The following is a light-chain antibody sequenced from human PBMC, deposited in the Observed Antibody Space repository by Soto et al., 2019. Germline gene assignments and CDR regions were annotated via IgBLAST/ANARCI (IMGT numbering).Light chain of an antibody. Sequence: EIVMTQSPATLSVSPGKGATLSCRASQSISGNYLAWYQQKPGQAPRLLIYGASNRATGIPERFSGSGSGTDFTLTISRLEPQDSAMYYCQQYVISVTFGQGTRLEI. CDR1: QSISGNY. V-gene: IGKV3-20*01. CDR3: QQYVISVT. J-gene: IGKJ5*01. CDR2: GAS.